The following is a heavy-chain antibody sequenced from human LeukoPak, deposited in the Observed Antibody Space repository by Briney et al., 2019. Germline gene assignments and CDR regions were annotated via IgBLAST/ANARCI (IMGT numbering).Heavy chain of an antibody. CDR1: GGTFSSYA. CDR3: ASLMMVLEMATAMEAFDI. V-gene: IGHV1-69*05. J-gene: IGHJ3*02. Sequence: SVMVSCKASGGTFSSYAISWVRQAPGQGLEWMGRIIPIFGTANYAQKFQGRVTITTDESTSTAYMELSSLRSEDTAVYYCASLMMVLEMATAMEAFDIWGQGTMVTVSS. D-gene: IGHD5-24*01. CDR2: IIPIFGTA.